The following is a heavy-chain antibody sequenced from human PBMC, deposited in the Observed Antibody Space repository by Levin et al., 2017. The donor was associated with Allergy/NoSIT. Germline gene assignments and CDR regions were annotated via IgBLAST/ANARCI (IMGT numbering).Heavy chain of an antibody. J-gene: IGHJ4*02. CDR1: GFTFSSYG. Sequence: GGSLRLSCAASGFTFSSYGMHWVRQAPGKGLEWVAVISYDGSNKYYADSVKGRFTISRDNSKNTLYLQMNSLRAEDTAVYYCAKDGPRPGYSSSWSFDYWGQGTLVTVSS. V-gene: IGHV3-30*18. D-gene: IGHD6-13*01. CDR3: AKDGPRPGYSSSWSFDY. CDR2: ISYDGSNK.